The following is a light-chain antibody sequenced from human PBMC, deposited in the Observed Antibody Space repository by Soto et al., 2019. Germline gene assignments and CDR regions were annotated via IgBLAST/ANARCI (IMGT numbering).Light chain of an antibody. CDR1: QSVSNNY. Sequence: EIVLTQSPGTLSLSPGERATLSCRASQSVSNNYLAWYRQKPGQAPRLLIYGASSRATGIPDRFSGSGSGTDFTLIISRLEPEDFAVYYCQQYAGSPWTFGQGTKVDIK. CDR3: QQYAGSPWT. J-gene: IGKJ1*01. CDR2: GAS. V-gene: IGKV3-20*01.